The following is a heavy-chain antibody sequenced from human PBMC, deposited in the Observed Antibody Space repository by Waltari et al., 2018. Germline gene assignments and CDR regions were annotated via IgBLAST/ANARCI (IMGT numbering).Heavy chain of an antibody. V-gene: IGHV1-8*03. CDR2: MNPNRGNR. D-gene: IGHD3-16*02. CDR3: ARVIYMGIWGSYRPTGFDP. Sequence: QVQLVQSGAEVKKPGASVKVSCKASGYTFTSYDINWVRQATGQGLEWMGWMNPNRGNRGNAQKFQGRVTITRNTSISTAYMELSSLRSEDTAVYYCARVIYMGIWGSYRPTGFDPWGQGTLVTVSS. J-gene: IGHJ5*02. CDR1: GYTFTSYD.